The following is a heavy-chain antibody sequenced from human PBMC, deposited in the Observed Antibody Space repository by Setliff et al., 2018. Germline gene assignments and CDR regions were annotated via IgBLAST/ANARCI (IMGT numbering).Heavy chain of an antibody. J-gene: IGHJ4*02. CDR1: GGSVSSGSYY. D-gene: IGHD5-12*01. Sequence: PSETLSLTCTVSGGSVSSGSYYWSWIRQPAGKGLEWIGRIYTSGSTNYNPSLKSRVAISVDTSKNQFSLRLSSVTAADTAVYYCAGTPARGTTWLSPFDYWGQGTLVTVSS. CDR2: IYTSGST. V-gene: IGHV4-61*02. CDR3: AGTPARGTTWLSPFDY.